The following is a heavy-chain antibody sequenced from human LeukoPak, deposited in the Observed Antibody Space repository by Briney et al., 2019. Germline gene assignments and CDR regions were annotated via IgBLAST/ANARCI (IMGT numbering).Heavy chain of an antibody. V-gene: IGHV3-23*01. J-gene: IGHJ4*02. CDR3: AKAPPMVRGVFDY. Sequence: TGGSLRLSCAASGFTFSSYWMSWVRQAPGKGLEWVSAISGSGGSTYYADSVKGRFTISRDNSKNTLYLQMNSLRAEDTAVYYCAKAPPMVRGVFDYWGQGTLVTVSS. CDR1: GFTFSSYW. D-gene: IGHD3-10*01. CDR2: ISGSGGST.